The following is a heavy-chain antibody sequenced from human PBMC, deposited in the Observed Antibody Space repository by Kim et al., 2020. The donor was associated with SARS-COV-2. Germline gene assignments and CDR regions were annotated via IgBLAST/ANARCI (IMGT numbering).Heavy chain of an antibody. Sequence: GGSLRLSCAASGFTFSSCAMSWVRQAPGKGLEWVSAISGRGGGTYYPDSAKGRFTISRDNSKNTLYLQMNSLRAEDTAVYYCAKDLRGSGPSYWGQGTLVTVSS. CDR2: ISGRGGGT. V-gene: IGHV3-23*01. CDR1: GFTFSSCA. J-gene: IGHJ4*02. D-gene: IGHD3-10*01. CDR3: AKDLRGSGPSY.